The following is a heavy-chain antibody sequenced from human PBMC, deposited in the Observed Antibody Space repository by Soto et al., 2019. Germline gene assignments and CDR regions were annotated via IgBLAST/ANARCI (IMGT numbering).Heavy chain of an antibody. V-gene: IGHV3-23*01. J-gene: IGHJ4*02. Sequence: GGSLRLSCAASGFTFSSFAMSWVRHAPGKGLEWLSGITISGAYIYYAECVKGRFTISRDNSKNTLFFEMISLRSEDTALSYCAKLGTVRVFDYCGQGPQVTVAS. CDR1: GFTFSSFA. CDR3: AKLGTVRVFDY. CDR2: ITISGAYI. D-gene: IGHD1-1*01.